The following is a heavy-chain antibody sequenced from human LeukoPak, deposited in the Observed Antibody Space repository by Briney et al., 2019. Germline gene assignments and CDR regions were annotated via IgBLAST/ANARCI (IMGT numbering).Heavy chain of an antibody. CDR2: IYHGYSDT. V-gene: IGHV5-51*01. CDR3: ARLPGSITMVRSNYYGMDV. Sequence: GASLEISLKGSGYRFTRYWIGWVRQKPGKGLEWVGIIYHGYSDTRYSPSFQGQVTNSADKSISTAYLTWSSLKASHTARYYCARLPGSITMVRSNYYGMDVWGEGTTVTVSS. J-gene: IGHJ6*04. CDR1: GYRFTRYW. D-gene: IGHD3-10*01.